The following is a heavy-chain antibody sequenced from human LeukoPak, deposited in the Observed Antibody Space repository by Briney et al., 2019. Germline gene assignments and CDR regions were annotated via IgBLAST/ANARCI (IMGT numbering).Heavy chain of an antibody. CDR1: GFTFSSYE. Sequence: PGGSLRLSCAASGFTFSSYEMNWVRQTPGKGLEWVSYISSSGSTIYYADSVKGRFTISRDNAKNSLYLQMNSLRAEDTAVYYCARGLMITFGGVIVPYDAFDIWGQGTMVTVSS. V-gene: IGHV3-48*03. D-gene: IGHD3-16*02. CDR2: ISSSGSTI. J-gene: IGHJ3*02. CDR3: ARGLMITFGGVIVPYDAFDI.